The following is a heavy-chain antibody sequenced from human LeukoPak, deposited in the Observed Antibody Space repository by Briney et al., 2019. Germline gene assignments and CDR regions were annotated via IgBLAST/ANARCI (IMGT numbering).Heavy chain of an antibody. CDR3: ARDYYDSSGYALDY. Sequence: PGGSLRLSCAASGFTFSRYSMNWVLQAPGKGLEWVSYISSSSTTIYYADSVKGRFTISRDNAKNSLYLQMNSLRAEDTAVYYCARDYYDSSGYALDYWGQGTPVTVSS. J-gene: IGHJ4*02. D-gene: IGHD3-22*01. CDR2: ISSSSTTI. CDR1: GFTFSRYS. V-gene: IGHV3-48*04.